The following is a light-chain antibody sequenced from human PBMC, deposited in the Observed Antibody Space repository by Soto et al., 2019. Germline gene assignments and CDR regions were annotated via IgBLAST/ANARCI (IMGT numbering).Light chain of an antibody. CDR2: DVY. CDR1: QGISSY. CDR3: QQYKDYVYT. V-gene: IGKV1-8*01. Sequence: AIRMTQSPSSFSASTGDRVTITCRASQGISSYLAWYQQKPGKAHKLLISDVYTLERGVQSRFSGSGSATEFTLTISGLQPDDFATYYCQQYKDYVYTFGQGTKVDIK. J-gene: IGKJ2*01.